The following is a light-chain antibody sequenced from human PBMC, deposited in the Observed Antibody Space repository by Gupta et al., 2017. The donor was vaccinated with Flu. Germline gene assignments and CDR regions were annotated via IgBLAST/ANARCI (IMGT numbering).Light chain of an antibody. CDR3: QQYAMGIT. V-gene: IGKV1-33*01. CDR2: DAS. Sequence: DIQMTQSPSSLSASVGDRVTITCQASQDISNYLNWYQQKPGKAPKLLIYDASNLETGVPSRFSGSGSGTDFTFTSSSLQPEDIATYYWQQYAMGITFGQGTRLEIK. J-gene: IGKJ5*01. CDR1: QDISNY.